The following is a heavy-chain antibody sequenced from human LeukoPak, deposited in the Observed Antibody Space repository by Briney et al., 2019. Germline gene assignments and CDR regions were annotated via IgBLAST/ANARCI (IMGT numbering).Heavy chain of an antibody. CDR1: GGSISSYY. Sequence: SETLSLTCTVSGGSISSYYWSWIRQPPGKGLEWIGYIYYSGNTNYNPSLKSRVTISVDTSKNQFSLRLSSVTAADTAVFYCARLYDTSGYQNLYFDYWGQGTLVTVSS. J-gene: IGHJ4*02. V-gene: IGHV4-59*08. D-gene: IGHD3-22*01. CDR3: ARLYDTSGYQNLYFDY. CDR2: IYYSGNT.